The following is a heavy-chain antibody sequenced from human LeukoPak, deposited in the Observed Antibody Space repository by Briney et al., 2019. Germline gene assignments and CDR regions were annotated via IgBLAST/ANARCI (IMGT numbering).Heavy chain of an antibody. D-gene: IGHD6-13*01. V-gene: IGHV1-69*01. J-gene: IGHJ4*02. Sequence: SVYVSCKASGGTFSSYAISWMRQAPGQGLEWMGGIIPIFGTANYAQKFQGRVTITADESTSTAYMELSSLRSEDTAVYYCAKGYIGAAAENWGQGTLVTVSS. CDR2: IIPIFGTA. CDR3: AKGYIGAAAEN. CDR1: GGTFSSYA.